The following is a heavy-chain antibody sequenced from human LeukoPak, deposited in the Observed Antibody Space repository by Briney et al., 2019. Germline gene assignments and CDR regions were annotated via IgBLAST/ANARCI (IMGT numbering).Heavy chain of an antibody. CDR2: IYYSGST. CDR1: GGSISSSSYY. V-gene: IGHV4-39*01. D-gene: IGHD3-9*01. Sequence: SETLSLTCTVSGGSISSSSYYWGWIRQPPGKGLVWIGSIYYSGSTYYNPSLKSRVTISVDTSKNQFSLKLSSVTAADTAVYYCARSLILTGYFGYWGQGTLVTVSS. CDR3: ARSLILTGYFGY. J-gene: IGHJ4*02.